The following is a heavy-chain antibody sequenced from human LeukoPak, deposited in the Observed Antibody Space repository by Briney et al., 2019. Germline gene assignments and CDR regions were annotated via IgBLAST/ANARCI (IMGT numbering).Heavy chain of an antibody. CDR2: LTGYGGA. Sequence: GGSLRLSCEASGLSFTNYAMMWVCQAPGKGLQWISTLTGYGGAYYADSGEGRFIISRDISKNTMFLQMYSLRAEDTAVYYCAKGAAAGKFDWFDPWGQGTLVTVSS. CDR3: AKGAAAGKFDWFDP. D-gene: IGHD6-13*01. J-gene: IGHJ5*02. CDR1: GLSFTNYA. V-gene: IGHV3-23*01.